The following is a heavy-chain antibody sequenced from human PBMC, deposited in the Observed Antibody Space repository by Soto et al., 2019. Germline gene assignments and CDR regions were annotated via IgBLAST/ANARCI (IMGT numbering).Heavy chain of an antibody. CDR3: ARSGRYCSSTSCPYYYYYGMAV. CDR2: INPNSGGT. D-gene: IGHD2-2*01. V-gene: IGHV1-2*04. CDR1: GYTFTGYY. J-gene: IGHJ6*02. Sequence: ASVKVSCKASGYTFTGYYMHWVRQAPGQGLEWMGWINPNSGGTNYAQKFQGWVTMTRDTSISTAYMELSRLRSDDTAVYYCARSGRYCSSTSCPYYYYYGMAVWGQGTTVTVSS.